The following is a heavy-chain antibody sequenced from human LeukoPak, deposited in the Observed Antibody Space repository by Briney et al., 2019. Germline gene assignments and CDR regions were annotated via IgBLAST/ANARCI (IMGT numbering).Heavy chain of an antibody. CDR1: GFTFNSYG. J-gene: IGHJ4*02. Sequence: GALKLSCAASGFTFNSYGMNWVRQAPGKGLEWVSGISGSGGTTYYADSVKGRFTISRDNSKNSLSLQVSSLRAEDTAVYYCAKTNGYYSDWGQGTLVTVSS. CDR2: ISGSGGTT. V-gene: IGHV3-23*01. CDR3: AKTNGYYSD. D-gene: IGHD3-22*01.